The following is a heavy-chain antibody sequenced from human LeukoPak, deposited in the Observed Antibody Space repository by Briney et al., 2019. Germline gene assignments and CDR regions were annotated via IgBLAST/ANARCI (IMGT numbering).Heavy chain of an antibody. J-gene: IGHJ3*02. D-gene: IGHD1-20*01. V-gene: IGHV4-59*08. Sequence: SETLSLTCTVSGGSISSYYWSWIRQPPGKGLEWIGYIYYSGSTNYNPSFKSRVTISVDTSKNQFSLKLSSVTAADTAVYYCASCIAGTTCNFDIWGQGTMVTVSS. CDR1: GGSISSYY. CDR2: IYYSGST. CDR3: ASCIAGTTCNFDI.